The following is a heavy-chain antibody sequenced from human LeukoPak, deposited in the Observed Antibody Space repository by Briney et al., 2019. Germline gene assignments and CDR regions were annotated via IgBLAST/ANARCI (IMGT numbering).Heavy chain of an antibody. D-gene: IGHD6-19*01. V-gene: IGHV1-2*02. CDR2: INPNSGGT. CDR3: ATPNSSGWFDAFDI. J-gene: IGHJ3*02. CDR1: GYTFTGYY. Sequence: ASVKVSCKASGYTFTGYYMHWVRQAPGQGLEWMGWINPNSGGTNYAQKFQGRVTMTRDTSISTAYMELSRLRSDDTAVYYCATPNSSGWFDAFDIWGQGTMVTVSS.